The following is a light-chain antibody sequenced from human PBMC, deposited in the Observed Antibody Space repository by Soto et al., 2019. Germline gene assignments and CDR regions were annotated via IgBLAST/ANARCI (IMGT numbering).Light chain of an antibody. Sequence: QSVLTQPPSASGSPGQSVTISCSGTSSDIGAYNYVSWYQQHPGKAPKLLISEVTKRPSGVPDRFSGSKSGNTASLTVSGLQGDDEADYYCSSYGGTNNYVIFGGGTKLTVL. CDR3: SSYGGTNNYVI. CDR1: SSDIGAYNY. J-gene: IGLJ2*01. V-gene: IGLV2-8*01. CDR2: EVT.